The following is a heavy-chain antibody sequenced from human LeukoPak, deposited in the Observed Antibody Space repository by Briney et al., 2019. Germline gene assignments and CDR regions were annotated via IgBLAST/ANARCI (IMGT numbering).Heavy chain of an antibody. CDR3: ARTAYQFGTYFYSMNV. CDR2: INPSSGDT. J-gene: IGHJ6*03. Sequence: GASVKVSCKASGYTFTGYYMHWVRQAPGQGLEWMGWINPSSGDTNYAQKFQGRVTVTRDTSISTAYMELSGLTSDDTAVYYCARTAYQFGTYFYSMNVWGKGTTVTVSS. D-gene: IGHD2-21*01. CDR1: GYTFTGYY. V-gene: IGHV1-2*02.